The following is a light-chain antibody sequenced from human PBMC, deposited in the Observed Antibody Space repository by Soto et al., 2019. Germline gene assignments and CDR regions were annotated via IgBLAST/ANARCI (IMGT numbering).Light chain of an antibody. CDR2: GAS. J-gene: IGKJ5*01. CDR3: QQYGTSPPDT. CDR1: QSLTNNY. Sequence: EFGLTQSPGTLSFAAGERATLSFRASQSLTNNYLAWYQHKPGQAPRLLIHGASSRAAGIPDRFSGSGSGTDFTLTITRLEPEDVAVYYCQQYGTSPPDTFGQGTRLEIK. V-gene: IGKV3-20*01.